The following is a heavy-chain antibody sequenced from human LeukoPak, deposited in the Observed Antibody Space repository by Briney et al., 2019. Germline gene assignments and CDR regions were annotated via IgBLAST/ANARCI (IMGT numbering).Heavy chain of an antibody. V-gene: IGHV4-34*01. CDR2: INHSGST. J-gene: IGHJ4*02. D-gene: IGHD1-26*01. Sequence: SETLSLTCAVYGGSFSGYYWSWIRQPPGKGLEWIGEINHSGSTNYNPSLKSRVTISVDTSKNQFSLKLSSVTAADTAVYYCARLPKWELLPYWGQGTLVTVSS. CDR3: ARLPKWELLPY. CDR1: GGSFSGYY.